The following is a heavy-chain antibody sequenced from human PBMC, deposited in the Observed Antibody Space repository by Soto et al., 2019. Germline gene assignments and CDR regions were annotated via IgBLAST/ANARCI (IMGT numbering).Heavy chain of an antibody. CDR2: ISWNSGSI. V-gene: IGHV3-9*01. J-gene: IGHJ4*02. Sequence: EVQLVESGGDLVQPGRSLRLSCAASGFTFDDYAMHWVRQAPGKGLEWVSGISWNSGSIGYADSVKGRFTISRDNAKNSLYLQMTSLRAEDTALYYCAKGVLASIRANLDYWGQGTLVTVSS. CDR3: AKGVLASIRANLDY. D-gene: IGHD6-13*01. CDR1: GFTFDDYA.